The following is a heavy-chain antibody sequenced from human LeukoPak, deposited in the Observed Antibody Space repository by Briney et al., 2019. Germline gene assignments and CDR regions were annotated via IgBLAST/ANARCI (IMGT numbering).Heavy chain of an antibody. J-gene: IGHJ4*02. D-gene: IGHD3-10*01. CDR2: IIPIFGTA. CDR1: GGTFSSYA. CDR3: ASSGGSGSYLSAGYFDY. V-gene: IGHV1-69*01. Sequence: SVKVSCKASGGTFSSYAISWVRQAPGQGLEWMGGIIPIFGTANYAQKFQGRVTITADESTSTAYMELSSLRSEDTAVYYCASSGGSGSYLSAGYFDYWGQGTLVTVSS.